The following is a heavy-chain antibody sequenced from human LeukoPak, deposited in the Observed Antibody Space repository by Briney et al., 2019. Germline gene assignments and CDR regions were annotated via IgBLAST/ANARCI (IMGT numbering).Heavy chain of an antibody. V-gene: IGHV4-34*01. Sequence: SETLSLTCAVYGGSFSGYYWTWIRRSPGKGLEWIGEINHSGSTNYNPSLKSRVTISVDTSKNQFSLKLSSVTAADTAVYHCARGRTGYQLLPTKKNYDYYYMDVWGKGTTVTVSS. CDR1: GGSFSGYY. D-gene: IGHD2-2*01. J-gene: IGHJ6*03. CDR3: ARGRTGYQLLPTKKNYDYYYMDV. CDR2: INHSGST.